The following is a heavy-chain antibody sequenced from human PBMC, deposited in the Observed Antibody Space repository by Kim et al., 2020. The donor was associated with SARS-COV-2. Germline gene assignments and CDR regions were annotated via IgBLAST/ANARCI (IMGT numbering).Heavy chain of an antibody. D-gene: IGHD1-7*01. Sequence: SRPSFQGQVTISADKSISTAYLQWSSLKASDTAMYYCARSENYGETDFDYWGQGTLVTVSS. CDR3: ARSENYGETDFDY. V-gene: IGHV5-51*01. J-gene: IGHJ4*02.